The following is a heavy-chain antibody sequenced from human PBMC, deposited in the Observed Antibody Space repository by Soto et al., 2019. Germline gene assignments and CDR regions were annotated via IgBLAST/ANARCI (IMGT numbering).Heavy chain of an antibody. J-gene: IGHJ6*02. CDR3: ARGDITYYYGSGTLYYYYGMDV. Sequence: SETLSLTCTVSGGSVSSGSYYWSWILQPPRKGLEWIGYIYYSGSTNYNPSLKSRVTISVDTSKNQFSLKLSSVTAADTAVYYCARGDITYYYGSGTLYYYYGMDVWGQGTTVTVS. V-gene: IGHV4-61*01. D-gene: IGHD3-10*01. CDR2: IYYSGST. CDR1: GGSVSSGSYY.